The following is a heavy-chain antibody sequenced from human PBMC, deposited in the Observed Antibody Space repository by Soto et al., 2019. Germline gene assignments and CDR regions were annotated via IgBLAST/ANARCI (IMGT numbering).Heavy chain of an antibody. CDR2: IYYSGST. Sequence: QVQLQESRPGLVKPSQNLSLTCTVSGGSISSGGYYWRGIRQHPGKGLEWIGYIYYSGSTYYNTSHNSRVTISIDTSKIQFALKLSSVTAAVTAVCYCAREPSIWGQGTLFTVSS. CDR1: GGSISSGGYY. J-gene: IGHJ4*02. V-gene: IGHV4-31*03. CDR3: AREPSI.